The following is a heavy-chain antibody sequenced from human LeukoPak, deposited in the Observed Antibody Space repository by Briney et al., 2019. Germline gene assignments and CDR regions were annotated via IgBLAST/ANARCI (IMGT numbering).Heavy chain of an antibody. CDR3: ARDYHGSIDY. V-gene: IGHV3-74*01. D-gene: IGHD3-10*01. CDR2: TNRDGRDT. Sequence: PGGSLRLSCAASGFTFSSYWMHWVRQAPGKGLMWVSRTNRDGRDTIYADSVRGRFTISRDNAENTLYLRMSSLRADDRAVYYCARDYHGSIDYWGQGTLVAVSS. CDR1: GFTFSSYW. J-gene: IGHJ4*02.